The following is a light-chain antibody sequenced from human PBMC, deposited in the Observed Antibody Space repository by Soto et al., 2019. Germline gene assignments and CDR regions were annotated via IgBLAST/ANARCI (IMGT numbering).Light chain of an antibody. CDR2: AAS. Sequence: EIVLTQSPGTLSLSPGDRATLSCKASQSVADNYLAWYQQKPGQAPRLLIYAASRRAIGIPDTFSGSGSGTDFTLTITRLEPEYFALYYCQQYGHSPRTFGQGTKVEIK. J-gene: IGKJ1*01. V-gene: IGKV3-20*01. CDR1: QSVADNY. CDR3: QQYGHSPRT.